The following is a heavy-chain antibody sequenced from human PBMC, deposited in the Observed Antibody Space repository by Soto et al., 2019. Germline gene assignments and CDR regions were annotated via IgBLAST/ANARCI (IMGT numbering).Heavy chain of an antibody. CDR1: GGSISSGGYY. Sequence: QVQLQESGPGLVKPSQTLSLTCTVSGGSISSGGYYWSWIRQHPGKGLEWIGYIYYSGSTYYNPSLKSRVTISVDTSTNQFSLKLSSVTAADTAVYYCARDRHSTPNPHNWFDPWGQGTLVTVSS. D-gene: IGHD2-8*01. V-gene: IGHV4-31*03. J-gene: IGHJ5*02. CDR3: ARDRHSTPNPHNWFDP. CDR2: IYYSGST.